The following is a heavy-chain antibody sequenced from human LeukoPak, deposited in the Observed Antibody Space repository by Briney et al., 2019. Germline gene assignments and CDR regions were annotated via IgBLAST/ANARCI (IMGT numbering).Heavy chain of an antibody. CDR1: GFTFDDYA. CDR3: ARNSGYDY. V-gene: IGHV3-43*02. CDR2: ISGDGGST. D-gene: IGHD5-12*01. J-gene: IGHJ4*02. Sequence: PGGTLRLSCAASGFTFDDYAMHWVRQAPGKGLEWVSLISGDGGSTYYADSVKGRFTISRDNSKNSLYLQMNSLRTEGTALYYCARNSGYDYWGQGTLVTVSS.